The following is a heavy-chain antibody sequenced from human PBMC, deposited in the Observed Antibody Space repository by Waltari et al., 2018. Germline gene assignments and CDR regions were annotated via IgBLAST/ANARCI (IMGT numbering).Heavy chain of an antibody. CDR2: IKPNSGGT. CDR1: GYTFTGYY. V-gene: IGHV1-2*06. J-gene: IGHJ4*02. CDR3: ARVAGIAAAGSDY. D-gene: IGHD6-13*01. Sequence: QVQLVQSGAEVKKPGASVKVSCKASGYTFTGYYMHWVRQAPGQGLEWMGRIKPNSGGTNYAQKFQGRVTMTRDTSISTAYMELSRLRSDDTAVYYCARVAGIAAAGSDYWGQGTLVTVSS.